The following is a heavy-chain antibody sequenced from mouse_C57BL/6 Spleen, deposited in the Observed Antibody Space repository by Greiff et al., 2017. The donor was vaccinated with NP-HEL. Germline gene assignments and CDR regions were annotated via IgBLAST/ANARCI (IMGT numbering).Heavy chain of an antibody. V-gene: IGHV2-2*01. CDR3: ARGGYYYGSSEDAMDY. CDR1: GFSLTSYG. D-gene: IGHD1-1*01. Sequence: QVQLKESGPGLVQPSQSLPITCTVSGFSLTSYGVHWVRQSPGKGLEWLGVIWSGGSTDYNAAFISRLSISKDNSKSQVFFKMNSLQADDTAIYYCARGGYYYGSSEDAMDYWGQGTSVTVSS. J-gene: IGHJ4*01. CDR2: IWSGGST.